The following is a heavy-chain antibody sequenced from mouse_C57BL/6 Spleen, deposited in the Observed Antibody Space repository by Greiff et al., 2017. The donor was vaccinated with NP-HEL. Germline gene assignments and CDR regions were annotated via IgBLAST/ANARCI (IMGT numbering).Heavy chain of an antibody. Sequence: VKLQESGAELVRPGTSVKVSCKASGYAFTNYLIEWVKQRPGQGLEWIGVINPGSGGTNYNEKFKGKATLTADKSSSTAYMQLSSLTSEDSAVYFCARDRAYWGQGTLVTVSA. CDR3: ARDRAY. V-gene: IGHV1-54*01. CDR1: GYAFTNYL. CDR2: INPGSGGT. J-gene: IGHJ3*01.